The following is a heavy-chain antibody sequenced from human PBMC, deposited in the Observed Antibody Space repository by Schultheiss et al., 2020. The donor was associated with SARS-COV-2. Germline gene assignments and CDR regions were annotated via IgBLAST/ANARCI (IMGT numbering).Heavy chain of an antibody. CDR2: INHSGST. CDR3: ARGGYCSGGSCPYYYYYYMDV. Sequence: SETLSLTCAVYGGSFSGYYWSWIRQPPGKGLEWIGEINHSGSTNYNPSLKSRVTISVDTSKNQFSLKLSSVTAADTAVYYCARGGYCSGGSCPYYYYYYMDVWGKGTTVTVSS. J-gene: IGHJ6*03. D-gene: IGHD2-15*01. CDR1: GGSFSGYY. V-gene: IGHV4-34*01.